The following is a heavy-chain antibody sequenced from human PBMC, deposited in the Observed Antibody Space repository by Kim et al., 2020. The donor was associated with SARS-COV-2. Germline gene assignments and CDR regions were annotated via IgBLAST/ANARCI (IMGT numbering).Heavy chain of an antibody. Sequence: SETLSLTFTVSGGSISSGDYYWSWIRQPPGKGLEWIGYIYYSGSTYYNPSLKSRVTISVDTSKNQFSLKLSSVTAADTAVYYCARARITMIVVVQELDYRGQGTLVTVSS. CDR3: ARARITMIVVVQELDY. CDR2: IYYSGST. J-gene: IGHJ4*02. CDR1: GGSISSGDYY. D-gene: IGHD3-22*01. V-gene: IGHV4-30-4*01.